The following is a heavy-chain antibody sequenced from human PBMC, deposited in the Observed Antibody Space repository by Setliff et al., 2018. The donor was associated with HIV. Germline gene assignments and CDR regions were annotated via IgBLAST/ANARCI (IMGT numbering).Heavy chain of an antibody. Sequence: PGGSLRLSCAATGFTFSAYGMRWVRQAPGKGLEWVAVIWYDGSNKYYADSVEGRFTISRDNSKNTVYLQMNSLRAEDTAVYYCARDYYDSSGYYYRDAFDMWGQGTMVTVSS. J-gene: IGHJ3*02. V-gene: IGHV3-33*01. D-gene: IGHD3-22*01. CDR3: ARDYYDSSGYYYRDAFDM. CDR2: IWYDGSNK. CDR1: GFTFSAYG.